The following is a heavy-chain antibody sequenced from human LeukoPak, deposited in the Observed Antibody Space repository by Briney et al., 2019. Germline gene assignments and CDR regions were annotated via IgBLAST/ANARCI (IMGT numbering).Heavy chain of an antibody. D-gene: IGHD1-1*01. CDR2: INHSGST. CDR3: AVQLPPYYYYYYGMDV. V-gene: IGHV4-34*01. Sequence: SETLSLTCAVYGGSFSGYYWSWIRQPPGKGLEWIGEINHSGSTNYNPSLKSRVTISVDTSKNQFSLKLRSVTAADTAVYYCAVQLPPYYYYYYGMDVWGQGTTVTVSS. CDR1: GGSFSGYY. J-gene: IGHJ6*02.